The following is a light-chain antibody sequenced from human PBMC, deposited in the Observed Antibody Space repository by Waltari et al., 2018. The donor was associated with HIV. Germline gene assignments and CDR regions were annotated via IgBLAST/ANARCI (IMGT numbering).Light chain of an antibody. CDR2: WAS. CDR3: QQYYSTPTWT. J-gene: IGKJ1*01. Sequence: DIVMTQSPDSLAVSLGERATINCKSSQSVLYSSNNKNYLAVYQQKPGQPPKLLIYWASTRESGVPDRFSGSGSGTDFTLTISSLQAEDVAVYYCQQYYSTPTWTFGQGTKVEIK. CDR1: QSVLYSSNNKNY. V-gene: IGKV4-1*01.